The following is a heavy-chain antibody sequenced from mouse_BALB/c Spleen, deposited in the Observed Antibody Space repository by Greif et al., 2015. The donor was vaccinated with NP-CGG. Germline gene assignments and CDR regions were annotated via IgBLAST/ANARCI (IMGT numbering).Heavy chain of an antibody. CDR2: IDPANGNT. D-gene: IGHD1-1*01. V-gene: IGHV14-3*02. CDR3: ATPRYYVSSPYAMDY. Sequence: EVQVVESGAELVEPGASVKLSCTASGFNIKDTYMHWVKQRPEQGLEWIGRIDPANGNTKYDPKFQGKATITADASPNTAYLQLSILTSEDTSFYYCATPRYYVSSPYAMDYWGQGTSVTVSS. J-gene: IGHJ4*01. CDR1: GFNIKDTY.